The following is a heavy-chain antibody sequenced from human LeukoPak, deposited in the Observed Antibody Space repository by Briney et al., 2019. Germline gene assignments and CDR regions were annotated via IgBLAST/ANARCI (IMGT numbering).Heavy chain of an antibody. Sequence: ASVNVSFRVSGYTLTELSMHWVRQAPGKGHEWMGGFDPEDGETIYAQKFQGRVTMTKDTSTDTAYMELSSLRSGDTAVYYCATETWNGGGYWGQGTLVTVSS. J-gene: IGHJ4*02. CDR2: FDPEDGET. D-gene: IGHD1-1*01. CDR3: ATETWNGGGY. V-gene: IGHV1-24*01. CDR1: GYTLTELS.